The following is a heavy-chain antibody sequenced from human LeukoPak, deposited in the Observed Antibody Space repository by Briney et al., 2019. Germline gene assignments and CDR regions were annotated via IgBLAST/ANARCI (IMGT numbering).Heavy chain of an antibody. CDR1: GFTFSNYW. D-gene: IGHD6-6*01. CDR3: ARDVSDENGSASRIHLDS. Sequence: GGSLRLSCAASGFTFSNYWMTWIRQAPGKGLEWVANIRQDGREKNYVDSVKGRFTISRDDAKNSLILQMNRLRAEDTAVYYCARDVSDENGSASRIHLDSWGQGTLVSVSS. J-gene: IGHJ4*02. V-gene: IGHV3-7*03. CDR2: IRQDGREK.